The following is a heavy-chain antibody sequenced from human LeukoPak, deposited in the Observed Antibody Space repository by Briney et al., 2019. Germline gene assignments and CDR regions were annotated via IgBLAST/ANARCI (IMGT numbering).Heavy chain of an antibody. J-gene: IGHJ5*02. Sequence: GGSPRLSCAASGFTFSSYGMHWVRQAPGKGLEWVAFIRYDGNNKFYADSVKGRFTISRDNSKNTLYLQMNSLRAEDTAVYYCAKDGYCSSTSCYRVNWFDPWGQGTLVTVSS. CDR3: AKDGYCSSTSCYRVNWFDP. V-gene: IGHV3-30*02. D-gene: IGHD2-2*01. CDR1: GFTFSSYG. CDR2: IRYDGNNK.